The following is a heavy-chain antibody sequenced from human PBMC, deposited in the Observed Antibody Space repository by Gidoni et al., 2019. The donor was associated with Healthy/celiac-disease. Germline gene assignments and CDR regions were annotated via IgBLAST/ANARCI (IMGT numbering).Heavy chain of an antibody. CDR3: AKASGDLPDY. CDR2: ISWNSGSI. J-gene: IGHJ4*02. D-gene: IGHD4-17*01. Sequence: EVQLVESGGGLVQPGRSLRLYCAAYGFTFDDYAMHWVRQAPGKGLEWVSGISWNSGSIGYADSVKGRFTISRDNAKNSLYLQMNSLRAEDTALYYCAKASGDLPDYWGQGTLVTVSS. V-gene: IGHV3-9*01. CDR1: GFTFDDYA.